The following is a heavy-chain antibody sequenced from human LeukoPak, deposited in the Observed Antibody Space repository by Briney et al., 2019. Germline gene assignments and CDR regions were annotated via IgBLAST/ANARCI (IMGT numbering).Heavy chain of an antibody. CDR3: AKARGWPYYFNY. Sequence: GGSLRLSCAASGFTFSSYAMIWVRQAPGKGLEWVSAITGTADNTYYADSVKGRFSISRDNSKNTVYLQLNSLRAEDTAVYYCAKARGWPYYFNYWGQGTLVTVSS. J-gene: IGHJ4*02. D-gene: IGHD6-19*01. CDR1: GFTFSSYA. V-gene: IGHV3-23*01. CDR2: ITGTADNT.